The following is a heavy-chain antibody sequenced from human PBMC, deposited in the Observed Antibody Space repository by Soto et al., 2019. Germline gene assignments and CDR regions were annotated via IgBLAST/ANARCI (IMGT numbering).Heavy chain of an antibody. CDR1: GFTFSSYS. J-gene: IGHJ3*02. V-gene: IGHV3-48*01. D-gene: IGHD2-2*01. CDR2: ISSSSSTI. Sequence: PGGSLRLSCAASGFTFSSYSMNWVRQAPGKGLEWVSYISSSSSTIYYADSVKGRFTISRDNAKNSLYLQMNSLRVEDTAVYYCARDSGYCSSTSCYGPGHDAFDSWGQGTMVTVSS. CDR3: ARDSGYCSSTSCYGPGHDAFDS.